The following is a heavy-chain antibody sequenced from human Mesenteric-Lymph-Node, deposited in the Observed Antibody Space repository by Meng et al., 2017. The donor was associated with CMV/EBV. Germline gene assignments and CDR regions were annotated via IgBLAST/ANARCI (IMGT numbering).Heavy chain of an antibody. CDR1: GGSISSSSYY. J-gene: IGHJ5*02. D-gene: IGHD1-20*01. CDR3: ARGVTGTVRWFDP. Sequence: SETLSLTCTVSGGSISSSSYYWGWIRQPPGKGLEWIGSIYYTGTTHYKASLKSRVTISVDTSKNQFSLKLSSVTAADTAVYYCARGVTGTVRWFDPWGQGTLVTVSS. V-gene: IGHV4-39*01. CDR2: IYYTGTT.